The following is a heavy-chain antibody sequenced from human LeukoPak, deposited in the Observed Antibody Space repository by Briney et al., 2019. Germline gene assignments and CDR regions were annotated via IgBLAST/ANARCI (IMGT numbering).Heavy chain of an antibody. V-gene: IGHV1-69*04. CDR3: ASKDYDILTGYFYADY. CDR1: GGTFSSYA. Sequence: GASVKVSCKASGGTFSSYAISWVRQAPGQGLEWMGRIIPIFGIANYAQKFQGRVTITADKSTSTAYMELSSLRSEDTAVYYCASKDYDILTGYFYADYWGQGTLVTVSS. CDR2: IIPIFGIA. D-gene: IGHD3-9*01. J-gene: IGHJ4*02.